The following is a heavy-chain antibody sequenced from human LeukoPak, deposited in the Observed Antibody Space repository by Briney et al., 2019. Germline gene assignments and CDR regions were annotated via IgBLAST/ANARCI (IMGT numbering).Heavy chain of an antibody. V-gene: IGHV5-51*01. CDR3: ARPLLLGGGLNWYFAL. D-gene: IGHD3-16*01. CDR2: IYPGDSDT. J-gene: IGHJ2*01. Sequence: GESLKISCKASGYTFVNYWIGWVRQMPGKGPEWMGIIYPGDSDTRYSPSFQGQVTISADKSISAAYLRWSSLKASDTAMYYCARPLLLGGGLNWYFALWGRGTLVTVSS. CDR1: GYTFVNYW.